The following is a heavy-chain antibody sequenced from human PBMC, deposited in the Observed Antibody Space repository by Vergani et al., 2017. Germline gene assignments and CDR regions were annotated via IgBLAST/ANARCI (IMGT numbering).Heavy chain of an antibody. J-gene: IGHJ4*02. CDR3: ARVDYGSVRQFDY. V-gene: IGHV4-61*02. CDR1: GGSISSGNYY. D-gene: IGHD3-10*01. CDR2: IYTSGST. Sequence: QVQLQESGPGLVKPSQTLSLTCTVSGGSISSGNYYWSWIRQPAGKGLEWIGRIYTSGSTNYNPSLKSRVTISIDTSKNQFSLKLNSVTAADTAVYYCARVDYGSVRQFDYWGQGTLVTVSS.